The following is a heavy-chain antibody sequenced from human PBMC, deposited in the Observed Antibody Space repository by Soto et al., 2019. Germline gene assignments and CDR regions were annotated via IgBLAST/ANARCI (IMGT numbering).Heavy chain of an antibody. D-gene: IGHD6-13*01. CDR2: IDWDDDK. V-gene: IGHV2-70*01. CDR1: GFSLSTSGMC. CDR3: ARSWGSIAAAGSAPLDY. J-gene: IGHJ4*02. Sequence: SGPTLVNPTQTLTLTCTFSGFSLSTSGMCVSWIRQPPGKALEWLALIDWDDDKYYSTSLKTRLTISKDTSKNQVVLTMTNMDPADTATYYCARSWGSIAAAGSAPLDYWGQGTLVTVSS.